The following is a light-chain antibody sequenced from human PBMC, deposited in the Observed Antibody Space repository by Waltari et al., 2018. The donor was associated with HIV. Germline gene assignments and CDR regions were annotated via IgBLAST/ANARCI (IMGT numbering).Light chain of an antibody. CDR3: QSYDIRLSGLWV. CDR2: GDS. J-gene: IGLJ3*02. V-gene: IGLV1-40*01. Sequence: SVLTQPTSVSGAPGQGVTLTCTGDNSNIGAPSDAHWVRQSPGKAPILVICGDSSRSSGVPDRFSGSRSGASVSLDITGLRAEDEGDYYCQSYDIRLSGLWVFGGGTKLTVL. CDR1: NSNIGAPSD.